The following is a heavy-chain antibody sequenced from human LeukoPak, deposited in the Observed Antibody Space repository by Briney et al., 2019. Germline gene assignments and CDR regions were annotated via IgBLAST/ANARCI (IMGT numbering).Heavy chain of an antibody. CDR1: GFSFRSYG. CDR2: ISSDEINE. V-gene: IGHV3-30*18. Sequence: GGSLRLSCAACGFSFRSYGMHWGRQAPGKGLGWGAVISSDEINEYDADAVKGRFTISRDNSKNTLYLQMNSMRAEDTAVYFCAKERARTTSFDYWGQGTLVTVSS. D-gene: IGHD4-11*01. CDR3: AKERARTTSFDY. J-gene: IGHJ4*02.